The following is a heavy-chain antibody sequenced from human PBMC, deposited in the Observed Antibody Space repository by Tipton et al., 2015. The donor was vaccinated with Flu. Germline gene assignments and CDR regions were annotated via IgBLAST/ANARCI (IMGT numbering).Heavy chain of an antibody. Sequence: SLRLSCAASGFTFDTYAMHWVRQAPGKGLEWVAVISYVGKVKYYGDSVKGRFTISRDDSKNMLYLQVNSLRGEDTAVYYCARDSGYDYHYVMGVWGQGTTVTVSS. CDR2: ISYVGKVK. CDR3: ARDSGYDYHYVMGV. CDR1: GFTFDTYA. D-gene: IGHD3-22*01. J-gene: IGHJ6*02. V-gene: IGHV3-30*03.